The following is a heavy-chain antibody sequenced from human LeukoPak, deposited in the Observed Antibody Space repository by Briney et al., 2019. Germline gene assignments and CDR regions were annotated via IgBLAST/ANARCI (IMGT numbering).Heavy chain of an antibody. V-gene: IGHV3-7*01. Sequence: PGGSLRLSCAASGFTFSSYWMSWGRQALGKGLEWVANIAEDGSDKYYVDSVKGRFTISRDNVKTSLYLQMNSLRVEDTAVYFCVCVRRVFGVGTGYCFDDWGQGTLVTVSS. CDR3: VCVRRVFGVGTGYCFDD. J-gene: IGHJ4*02. CDR2: IAEDGSDK. CDR1: GFTFSSYW. D-gene: IGHD3-3*01.